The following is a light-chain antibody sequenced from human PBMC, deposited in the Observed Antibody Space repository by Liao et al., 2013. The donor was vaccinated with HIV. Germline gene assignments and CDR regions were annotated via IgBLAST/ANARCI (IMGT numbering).Light chain of an antibody. J-gene: IGLJ1*01. V-gene: IGLV3-21*01. CDR1: NIGTKS. CDR3: QVWDSSREV. Sequence: SYVLTQPPSLSVAPGKTATITCGGDNIGTKSVHWYQQKPGQAPLVVIYYDSDRPSGIPERLSGSNSGNTATLTISRVEAGDEADYYCQVWDSSREVFGTGTKVTVL. CDR2: YDS.